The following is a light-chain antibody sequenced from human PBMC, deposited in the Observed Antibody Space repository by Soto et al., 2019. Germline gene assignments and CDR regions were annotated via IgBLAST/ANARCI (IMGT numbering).Light chain of an antibody. CDR1: QSVSSN. CDR3: QQYKVSPLT. J-gene: IGKJ4*01. Sequence: EIVMTQSPATLSVSPGERATLSCRASQSVSSNLAWYQQKPGQTPKLLIYVASTRATGIPARFSGSGSGTEFTLTISSLQSEDFAVYYCQQYKVSPLTFGGGTKVEFK. CDR2: VAS. V-gene: IGKV3-15*01.